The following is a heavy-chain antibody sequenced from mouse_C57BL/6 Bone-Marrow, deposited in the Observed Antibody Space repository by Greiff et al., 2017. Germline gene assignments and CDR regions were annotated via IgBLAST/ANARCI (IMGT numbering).Heavy chain of an antibody. CDR1: GFSINSDCY. V-gene: IGHV3-3*01. J-gene: IGHJ1*03. Sequence: VQLQQSGPSLVRPSQTLSLTCTVTGFSINSDCYWIWIRQFPGNKLEYIGYTFYSGITYYNPSLESRTYITRDTSKNQFSLKLSSVTTEDTATYYCARYYYGSSPYWYIDVWGTGTTVTVSS. CDR3: ARYYYGSSPYWYIDV. CDR2: TFYSGIT. D-gene: IGHD1-1*01.